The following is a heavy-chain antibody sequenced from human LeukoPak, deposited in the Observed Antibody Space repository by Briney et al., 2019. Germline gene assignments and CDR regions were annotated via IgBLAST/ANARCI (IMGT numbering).Heavy chain of an antibody. CDR3: ARGRVCSTSCPAAY. CDR2: INPNSGGT. D-gene: IGHD2-2*01. Sequence: ASVKVSCKASGYTFTGYYMHWVRQAPGQGLEWMGWINPNSGGTNYAQKFQGRVTMTRDTPISTAYMELSRLRSDDTAVYYCARGRVCSTSCPAAYWGQGTLVTVSS. V-gene: IGHV1-2*02. CDR1: GYTFTGYY. J-gene: IGHJ4*02.